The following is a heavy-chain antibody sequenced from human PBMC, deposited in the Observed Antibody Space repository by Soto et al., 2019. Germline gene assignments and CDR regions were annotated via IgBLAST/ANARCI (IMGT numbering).Heavy chain of an antibody. J-gene: IGHJ4*02. CDR3: ARDRECSGGTCYNYFDY. CDR2: IYYSGST. Sequence: SETLSLTCTVSGGSISSGGYYWSWIRQHPGKGLEWIGYIYYSGSTYYNPSLKGRVTISVDTSKNQFSLKLSSVTAADTAVYYCARDRECSGGTCYNYFDYWGQGTLVTVSS. CDR1: GGSISSGGYY. D-gene: IGHD2-15*01. V-gene: IGHV4-31*03.